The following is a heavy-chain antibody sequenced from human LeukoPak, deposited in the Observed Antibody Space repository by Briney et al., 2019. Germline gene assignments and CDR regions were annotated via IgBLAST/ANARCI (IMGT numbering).Heavy chain of an antibody. V-gene: IGHV1-18*01. Sequence: ASVTVSCTASGYTFTSYGISWVRQAPGQGLEWMGWISAYSGNTNYAQKLQGRVTMTTDTSTSTAYMELRSLRSDDTAVYYCARDLGNYYDSSVPGYYFDYWGQGTLVTVSS. D-gene: IGHD3-22*01. CDR3: ARDLGNYYDSSVPGYYFDY. CDR2: ISAYSGNT. CDR1: GYTFTSYG. J-gene: IGHJ4*02.